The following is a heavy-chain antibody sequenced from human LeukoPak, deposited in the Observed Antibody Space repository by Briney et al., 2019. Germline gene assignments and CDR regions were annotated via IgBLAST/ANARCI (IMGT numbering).Heavy chain of an antibody. Sequence: SETLSLTCAVYGGSFSGYYWSWIRQPPGKGLEWIGEINHSGSTNYNPSLKSRVTISVDTSKNQFSLKLRSGTAADTAVYYCARTMGDYNILTGLYLNYNFDYWGQGTLVTVSS. V-gene: IGHV4-34*01. CDR1: GGSFSGYY. CDR2: INHSGST. CDR3: ARTMGDYNILTGLYLNYNFDY. J-gene: IGHJ4*02. D-gene: IGHD3-9*01.